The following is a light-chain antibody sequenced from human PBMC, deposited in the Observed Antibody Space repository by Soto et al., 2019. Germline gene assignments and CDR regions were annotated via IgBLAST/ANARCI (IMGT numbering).Light chain of an antibody. CDR1: QSISSW. Sequence: DIQMTQSPSTLSASVGDRFTTTCRSSQSISSWLAWYQQKPGKAPKLLIYDASSLESGVPSRFSGSGSGTEFTLTISSLQPDDFATYYCQQYNSYSLTFGGGTKVDIK. J-gene: IGKJ4*01. V-gene: IGKV1-5*01. CDR2: DAS. CDR3: QQYNSYSLT.